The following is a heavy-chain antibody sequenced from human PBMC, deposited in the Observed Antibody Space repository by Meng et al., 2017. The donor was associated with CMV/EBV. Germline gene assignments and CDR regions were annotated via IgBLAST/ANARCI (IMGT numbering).Heavy chain of an antibody. Sequence: GESLKISCAASGFTFSSHGMNLVRQAPGKGLEWVSFISSSSSYIYHADSVKGRFTISRNNAKNSLYLQMNSLRAEDTALYYCATDPKGWLVVRDYYYGMDVWGQGTTVTVSS. V-gene: IGHV3-21*01. CDR1: GFTFSSHG. CDR2: ISSSSSYI. J-gene: IGHJ6*01. D-gene: IGHD2-21*01. CDR3: ATDPKGWLVVRDYYYGMDV.